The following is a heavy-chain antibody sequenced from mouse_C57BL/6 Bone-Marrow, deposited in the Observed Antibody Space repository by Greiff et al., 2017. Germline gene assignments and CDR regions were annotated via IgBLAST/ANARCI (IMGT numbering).Heavy chain of an antibody. J-gene: IGHJ3*01. CDR1: GYAFTNYL. CDR3: ARSKNWDSWFAY. D-gene: IGHD4-1*01. Sequence: QVQLKQSGAELVRPGTSVKVSCKASGYAFTNYLIEWVKQRPGQGLEWIGVINPGSGGTNYNEKFKGKATLTADKSSSTAYMQLSSLSSEYSAVYFCARSKNWDSWFAYWGQGTLVTVSA. V-gene: IGHV1-54*01. CDR2: INPGSGGT.